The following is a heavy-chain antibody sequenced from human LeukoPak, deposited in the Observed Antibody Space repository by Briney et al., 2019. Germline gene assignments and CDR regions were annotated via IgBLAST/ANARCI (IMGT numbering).Heavy chain of an antibody. CDR2: INHSGST. Sequence: PSETLSLTCAVYGGPFSGYYWSWIRQPPGKGLEWIGEINHSGSTNYNPSLKSRVTISVDTSKNQFSLKLSSVTAADTAVYYCARLTRITMVRGVRGPMDVWGKGTTVTISS. D-gene: IGHD3-10*01. CDR3: ARLTRITMVRGVRGPMDV. CDR1: GGPFSGYY. J-gene: IGHJ6*03. V-gene: IGHV4-34*01.